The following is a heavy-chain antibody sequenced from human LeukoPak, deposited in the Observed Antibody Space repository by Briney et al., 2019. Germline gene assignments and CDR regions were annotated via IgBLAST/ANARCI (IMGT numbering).Heavy chain of an antibody. V-gene: IGHV4-59*01. CDR1: GGSSSSYY. CDR2: SYYSGGT. D-gene: IGHD6-19*01. J-gene: IGHJ4*02. Sequence: SETLTLTCTVSGGSSSSYYWSWIRQPPGKGLEWIGYSYYSGGTNYNPSLKSRVTISVDTSKNQFSLKLSSVTAADTAVYYCARAEQWLGLDYWGQGTLVTVSS. CDR3: ARAEQWLGLDY.